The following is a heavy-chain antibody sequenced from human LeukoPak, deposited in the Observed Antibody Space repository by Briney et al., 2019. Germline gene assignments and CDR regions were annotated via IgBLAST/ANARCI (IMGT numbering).Heavy chain of an antibody. V-gene: IGHV4-39*01. CDR1: GGSFSGYY. J-gene: IGHJ6*02. Sequence: SETLSLTCAVYGGSFSGYYWSWIRQPPGKGLEWIGSIYYSGSTYYNPSLKSRVTISVDTSKNQFSLKLSSVTAADTAVYYCARQGDGMDVWGQGTTVTVSS. CDR3: ARQGDGMDV. D-gene: IGHD3-16*01. CDR2: IYYSGST.